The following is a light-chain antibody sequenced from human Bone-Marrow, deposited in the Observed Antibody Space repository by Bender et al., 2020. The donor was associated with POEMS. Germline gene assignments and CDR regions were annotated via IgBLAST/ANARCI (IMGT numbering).Light chain of an antibody. V-gene: IGLV1-47*01. Sequence: QSVLTQPPSASGTPGQRVTISCSGSSSNIGSNFIYWYQQVPGTAPKLLIYRDDKRPAGVPDRFSGSKSGTSASLAISGLRSEDEADYYCAASNDMLNGWVFGGGTKLTVL. CDR1: SSNIGSNF. CDR3: AASNDMLNGWV. J-gene: IGLJ3*02. CDR2: RDD.